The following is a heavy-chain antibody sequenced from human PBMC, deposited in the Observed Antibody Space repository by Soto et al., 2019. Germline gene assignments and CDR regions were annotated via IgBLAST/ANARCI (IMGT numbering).Heavy chain of an antibody. J-gene: IGHJ4*02. D-gene: IGHD2-2*01. V-gene: IGHV4-4*02. CDR1: GVSISSGNW. CDR3: ARLGYDNRLNYMYFDF. CDR2: IFHDGTA. Sequence: SETLSLTCAVSGVSISSGNWWTWVRQTPQRGLEYIGEIFHDGTANYYPSFESRVAISVNTSKNQFSLKLTSVTAADTAIYFCARLGYDNRLNYMYFDFWGQGALVTVSS.